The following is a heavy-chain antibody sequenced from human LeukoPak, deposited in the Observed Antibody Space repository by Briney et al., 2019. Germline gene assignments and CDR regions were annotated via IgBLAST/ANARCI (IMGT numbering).Heavy chain of an antibody. D-gene: IGHD3-22*01. CDR2: IYYSGST. CDR3: ARRVGTYYYDSSGYATDAFDI. V-gene: IGHV4-59*08. Sequence: PTETLSLTCTVSGGSISSYYWSWIRQPPGNGLEWIGYIYYSGSTNYNPSLKSRVTISVDTSKNQFSLKLSSVTAADTAVYYCARRVGTYYYDSSGYATDAFDIWGQGTMVTVSS. CDR1: GGSISSYY. J-gene: IGHJ3*02.